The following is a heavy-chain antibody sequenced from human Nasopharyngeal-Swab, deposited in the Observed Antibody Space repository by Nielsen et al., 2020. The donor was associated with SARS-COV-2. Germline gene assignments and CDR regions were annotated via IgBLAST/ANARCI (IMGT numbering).Heavy chain of an antibody. J-gene: IGHJ4*02. V-gene: IGHV4-61*01. Sequence: SETLSLTCTVSGGSVNSASYYWSWIRQPPGKGLEWIGYIYYSGSTNYNPSLKSRVTISVDTSKNQFSLKLSSVTAADTAVYYCARAHYDFWSGYYSSLDYWGQGTLVTVSS. D-gene: IGHD3-3*01. CDR3: ARAHYDFWSGYYSSLDY. CDR2: IYYSGST. CDR1: GGSVNSASYY.